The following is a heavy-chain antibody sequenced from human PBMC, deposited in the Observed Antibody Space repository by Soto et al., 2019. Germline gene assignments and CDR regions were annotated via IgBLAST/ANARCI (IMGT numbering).Heavy chain of an antibody. D-gene: IGHD6-19*01. V-gene: IGHV1-69*13. CDR1: GGTFSSYA. CDR2: IIPIFGTA. CDR3: ARNPPGDSSGWLDNWYFDL. Sequence: GASVKVSCKASGGTFSSYAISWVRQAPGQGLEWMGGIIPIFGTANYAQKFQGRVTITADESTSTAYMELSSLRSEDTAVYYCARNPPGDSSGWLDNWYFDLWGRGTLVTVS. J-gene: IGHJ2*01.